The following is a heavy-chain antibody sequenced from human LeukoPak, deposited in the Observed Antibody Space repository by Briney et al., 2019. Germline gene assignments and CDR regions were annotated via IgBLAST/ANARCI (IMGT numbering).Heavy chain of an antibody. V-gene: IGHV3-30-3*01. CDR3: ARLYCSSTSCSNSAFDI. CDR1: GFTFSSYA. D-gene: IGHD2-2*01. Sequence: GRSLRLSCAASGFTFSSYAMHWVRQAPGKGLEWVAVISYDGSNKYYADSVKGRFTISRDNSKNTLYLQMNSLRAEDTAVYYCARLYCSSTSCSNSAFDIWGQGTMVTVSS. J-gene: IGHJ3*02. CDR2: ISYDGSNK.